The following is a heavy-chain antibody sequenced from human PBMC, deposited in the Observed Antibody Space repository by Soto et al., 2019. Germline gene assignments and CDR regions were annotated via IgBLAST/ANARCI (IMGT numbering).Heavy chain of an antibody. J-gene: IGHJ6*03. D-gene: IGHD5-12*01. CDR3: ARPWEGYGDPPFGYYYYYMDV. CDR1: GFTFSSYS. Sequence: GGSLRLSCAASGFTFSSYSMNWVRQAPGKGLEWVSSISSSSSYIYYADSVKGRFTISRDNAKNSLYLQMNSLRAEDTAVYYCARPWEGYGDPPFGYYYYYMDVWGKGTTVTVSS. V-gene: IGHV3-21*01. CDR2: ISSSSSYI.